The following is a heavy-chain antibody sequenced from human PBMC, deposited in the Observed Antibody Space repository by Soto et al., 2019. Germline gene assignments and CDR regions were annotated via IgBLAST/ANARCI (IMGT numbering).Heavy chain of an antibody. Sequence: SETLSLTCTVSGGSINTNYWSWIRQPPGKGLEWIGNMYHSGSTNYNPSLESRVTMSLDTSKNQFSLRLSSVTAADTAVYYCARRYGSCFDYWGQGTLVTVSS. CDR2: MYHSGST. D-gene: IGHD5-18*01. J-gene: IGHJ4*02. V-gene: IGHV4-59*01. CDR3: ARRYGSCFDY. CDR1: GGSINTNY.